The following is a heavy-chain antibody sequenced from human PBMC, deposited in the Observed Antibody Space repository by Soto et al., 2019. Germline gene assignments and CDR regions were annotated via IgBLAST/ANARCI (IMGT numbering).Heavy chain of an antibody. CDR3: AHGSCSSADCYPNPYLDY. J-gene: IGHJ4*02. D-gene: IGHD2-2*01. Sequence: SGPTLVKPTQTLTLTCPFSGFSLSTTAEVVGWIRQPPGKALEWLALIYWDDDERYSPSLKSRLTITKDTSKNQVVLTMTNVDPVDTATYYCAHGSCSSADCYPNPYLDYWGQGILVTVSS. CDR2: IYWDDDE. V-gene: IGHV2-5*02. CDR1: GFSLSTTAEV.